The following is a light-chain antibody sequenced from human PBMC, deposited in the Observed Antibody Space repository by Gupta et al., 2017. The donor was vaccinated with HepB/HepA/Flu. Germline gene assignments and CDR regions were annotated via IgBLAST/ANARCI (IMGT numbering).Light chain of an antibody. CDR3: QQESSRSFT. Sequence: GTLSISQGERATVSPRASQSVSSSYLAWYQQKPGQAPRLLIYGASSRATGVPHRFSGSGSGTEFTLTISRREPEDFAVYYCQQESSRSFTFGRGTKVEIK. CDR1: QSVSSSY. V-gene: IGKV3-20*01. CDR2: GAS. J-gene: IGKJ4*01.